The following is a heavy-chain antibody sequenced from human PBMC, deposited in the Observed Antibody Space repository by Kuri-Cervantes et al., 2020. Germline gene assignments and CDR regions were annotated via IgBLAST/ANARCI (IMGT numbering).Heavy chain of an antibody. Sequence: LRLSCTVSGGSISSGSYYWSWTRQPAGKGLEWIGRIYTSGSTNYNPSLKSRVTISVDTSKNQFSLKLSSVTAADTAVYYCARDSSPWYYGSGSLNWFDPWGQGTLVTVSS. CDR1: GGSISSGSYY. J-gene: IGHJ5*02. CDR2: IYTSGST. V-gene: IGHV4-61*02. CDR3: ARDSSPWYYGSGSLNWFDP. D-gene: IGHD3-10*01.